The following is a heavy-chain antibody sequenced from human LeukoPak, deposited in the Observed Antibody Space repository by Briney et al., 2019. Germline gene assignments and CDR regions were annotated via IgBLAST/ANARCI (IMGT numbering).Heavy chain of an antibody. J-gene: IGHJ4*02. D-gene: IGHD4-23*01. V-gene: IGHV4-38-2*02. CDR2: VYHSGST. Sequence: PSETLSFTCTVSGYSIMTTFYWGWIRQSPTKGLEWIGNVYHSGSTYSNPYLRSRVTMSVDTSKNQFSLRLSSVTPADTAVYYCARVSDDENGGHSGAIYFESWGQGTVDTVSS. CDR1: GYSIMTTFY. CDR3: ARVSDDENGGHSGAIYFES.